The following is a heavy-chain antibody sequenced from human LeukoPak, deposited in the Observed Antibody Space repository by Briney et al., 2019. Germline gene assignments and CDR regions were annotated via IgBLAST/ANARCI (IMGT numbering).Heavy chain of an antibody. CDR3: ARGEGYSYGYHY. V-gene: IGHV3-66*01. J-gene: IGHJ4*02. Sequence: GGSLRLSCAASGFTVRGNYMSWVRRAPGKGLEWVSVIYSGGSTYYADSVKGRFTISRDNFKNTLYLQMNSLRAEGTAVYYCARGEGYSYGYHYWGQGTLVTVSS. D-gene: IGHD5-18*01. CDR1: GFTVRGNY. CDR2: IYSGGST.